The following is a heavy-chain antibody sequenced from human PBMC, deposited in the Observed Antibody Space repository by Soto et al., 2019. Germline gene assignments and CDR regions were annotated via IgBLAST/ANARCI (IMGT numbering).Heavy chain of an antibody. CDR3: ARDIVWGCFGESNWLDP. V-gene: IGHV1-18*01. J-gene: IGHJ5*02. D-gene: IGHD3-10*01. CDR1: GYTFTSYG. CDR2: ISAYNGNT. Sequence: QVQLVQSGAEVKKPGASVKVSCKASGYTFTSYGISWVRQAPGQGLEWMGWISAYNGNTNYAQKLQGRVTMTTDTSKSTAYMELRSLRSDDTAVDYCARDIVWGCFGESNWLDPWGQGTLVTVSS.